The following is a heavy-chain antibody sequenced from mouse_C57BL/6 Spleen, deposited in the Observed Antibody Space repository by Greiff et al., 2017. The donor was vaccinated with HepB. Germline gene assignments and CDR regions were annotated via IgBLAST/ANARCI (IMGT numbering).Heavy chain of an antibody. CDR2: IHPNSGST. V-gene: IGHV1-64*01. CDR1: GYTFTSYW. CDR3: ALFPFITTPGGAY. J-gene: IGHJ3*01. Sequence: VQLQQPGAELVKPGASVTLSCKASGYTFTSYWLHWVKQRPGQGLEWIGMIHPNSGSTNYNEKFKSKATLTVDKSSSTAYRQLSSLTSEDAAVYYCALFPFITTPGGAYWGQGTLVTVSA. D-gene: IGHD1-1*01.